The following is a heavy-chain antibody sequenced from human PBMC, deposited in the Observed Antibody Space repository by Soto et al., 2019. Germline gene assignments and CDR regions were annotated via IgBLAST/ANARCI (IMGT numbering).Heavy chain of an antibody. V-gene: IGHV1-69*13. D-gene: IGHD3-10*01. CDR1: VGTFSSYA. CDR3: AREARNYYGSDDKYYYYGMDV. CDR2: IIPIFGTA. J-gene: IGHJ6*02. Sequence: GASVKVSCKASVGTFSSYAISWVRQAPGQGLEWMGGIIPIFGTANYAQKFQGRVTITADESTSTAYMELSSLRSEDTAVYYCAREARNYYGSDDKYYYYGMDVWGQGTTVTVSS.